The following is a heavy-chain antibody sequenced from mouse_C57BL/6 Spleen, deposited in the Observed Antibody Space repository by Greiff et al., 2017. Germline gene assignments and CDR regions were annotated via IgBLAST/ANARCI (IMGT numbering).Heavy chain of an antibody. D-gene: IGHD4-1*01. J-gene: IGHJ2*01. CDR3: ARTNWDY. V-gene: IGHV1-50*01. CDR1: GYTFTSYW. Sequence: QVQLQQPGAELVKPGASVKLSCKASGYTFTSYWMQWVKQRPGQGLEWIGEIDPSDSYTNYNEKFKGKATLTVDTSSSTAYMQLRSRTSEDAAVYYGARTNWDYWGQGTTLTVSS. CDR2: IDPSDSYT.